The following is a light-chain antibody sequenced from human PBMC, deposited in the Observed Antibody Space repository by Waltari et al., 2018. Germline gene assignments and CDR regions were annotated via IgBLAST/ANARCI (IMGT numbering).Light chain of an antibody. CDR2: DVS. CDR1: SSDVGGSNY. V-gene: IGLV2-11*01. CDR3: CSYAGTYTWL. Sequence: QSALTQPRSLSGSPGQSVTISCTGTSSDVGGSNYVSWYPHLPGKAPTVVIYDVSRRPSGVPDRFTGSRSGNTATLTISGLQAEDEADYHCCSYAGTYTWLFGGGTKLTVL. J-gene: IGLJ3*02.